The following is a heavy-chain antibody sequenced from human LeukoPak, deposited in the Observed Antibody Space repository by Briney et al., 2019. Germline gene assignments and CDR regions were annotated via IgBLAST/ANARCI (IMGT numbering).Heavy chain of an antibody. CDR3: ARSKQQPSFYYYYGMDV. CDR2: INHSGST. CDR1: GGSFSGYY. D-gene: IGHD6-13*01. J-gene: IGHJ6*02. Sequence: PSETLSLTCAVYGGSFSGYYWSWIRQPPGKGLEWIGEINHSGSTNYNPSLKSRVTISVDTSKNQISLKLSSVTAADTAVYYCARSKQQPSFYYYYGMDVWGQGTTVTVSS. V-gene: IGHV4-34*01.